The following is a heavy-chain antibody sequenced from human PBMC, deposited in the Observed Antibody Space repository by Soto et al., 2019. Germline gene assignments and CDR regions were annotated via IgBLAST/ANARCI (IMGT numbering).Heavy chain of an antibody. Sequence: QVQVVESGGGVVQPGRSLTLSCAASGFTFSNHGMHWVRQAPGKGLEWVADIWFDGSKKFYADSVKGRFTISRDNSKTTWSMQMNSPRAEGTAVYYCAGGDTSMVTWGQGTLVTVSS. CDR2: IWFDGSKK. V-gene: IGHV3-33*01. J-gene: IGHJ4*02. CDR1: GFTFSNHG. D-gene: IGHD5-18*01. CDR3: AGGDTSMVT.